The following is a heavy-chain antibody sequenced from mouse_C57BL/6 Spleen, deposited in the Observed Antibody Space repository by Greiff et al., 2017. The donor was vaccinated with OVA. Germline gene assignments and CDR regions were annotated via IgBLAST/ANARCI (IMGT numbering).Heavy chain of an antibody. CDR1: GFSLTSYG. CDR2: IWGVGST. V-gene: IGHV2-6*01. Sequence: QVQLKESGPGLVAPSQSLSITCTVSGFSLTSYGVDWVRQSPGKGLEWLGVIWGVGSTNYNSALKSRLSISKDNSKSQVFLKMNSLQTDDTAMYYCASDSGNYDRAMDYWGQGTSVTVSS. CDR3: ASDSGNYDRAMDY. D-gene: IGHD2-1*01. J-gene: IGHJ4*01.